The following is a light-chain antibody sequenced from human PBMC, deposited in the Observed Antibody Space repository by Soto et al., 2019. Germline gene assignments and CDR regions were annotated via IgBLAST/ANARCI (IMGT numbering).Light chain of an antibody. Sequence: EIVLTQSPAALSLSPVERATLTFRASQTISGTLAWYQQKPGPAPPLLNFGASSRATGLPDRFSGSASGTDFTLTISRLATEDFAVYYRQQYGSSGTFGKGTKVDIK. CDR1: QTISGT. V-gene: IGKV3-20*01. J-gene: IGKJ1*01. CDR3: QQYGSSGT. CDR2: GAS.